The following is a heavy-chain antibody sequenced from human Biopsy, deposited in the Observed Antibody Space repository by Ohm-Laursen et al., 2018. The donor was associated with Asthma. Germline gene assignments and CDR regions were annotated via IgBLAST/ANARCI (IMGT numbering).Heavy chain of an antibody. CDR2: GNTGNGDT. CDR3: ARTYYDFLTGQVKDVFGV. CDR1: GYNFISFA. Sequence: VASVKASCKASGYNFISFAIHWVRQAPGQRLEWMGWGNTGNGDTKYSQKFQGRVTITRDTSASTAYMELRSLRSEDTATYYCARTYYDFLTGQVKDVFGVWGQGTMVTVSS. D-gene: IGHD3-9*01. V-gene: IGHV1-3*04. J-gene: IGHJ3*01.